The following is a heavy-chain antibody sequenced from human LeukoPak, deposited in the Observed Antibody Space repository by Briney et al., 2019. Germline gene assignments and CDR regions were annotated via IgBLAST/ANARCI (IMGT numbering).Heavy chain of an antibody. CDR2: ISSSGSTI. J-gene: IGHJ3*02. CDR3: ARDRYCSGGTCYSDVFDI. CDR1: GFTFSSYE. V-gene: IGHV3-48*03. Sequence: GGSLRLSCAASGFTFSSYEMDWVRQTPGKGLEWVSYISSSGSTIYYADSVKGRFTISRDNSKNTLYLQMNSLRAEDTAVYYCARDRYCSGGTCYSDVFDIWGQGTMVTVSS. D-gene: IGHD2-15*01.